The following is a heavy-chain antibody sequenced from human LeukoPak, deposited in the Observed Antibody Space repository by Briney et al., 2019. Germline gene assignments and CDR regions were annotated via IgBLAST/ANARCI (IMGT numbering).Heavy chain of an antibody. CDR2: ISTTSTYI. Sequence: GGSLRLSCAASGFSLSSYDMNWVRQAPGKGLEWVSSISTTSTYIYYRYSVKGRFTISRDNARNSLYLQMNGLRAEDTAVYYFARADCFSSTCYLRSSWFDPWGQGTLVTVSS. D-gene: IGHD2-2*01. V-gene: IGHV3-21*01. CDR3: ARADCFSSTCYLRSSWFDP. CDR1: GFSLSSYD. J-gene: IGHJ5*02.